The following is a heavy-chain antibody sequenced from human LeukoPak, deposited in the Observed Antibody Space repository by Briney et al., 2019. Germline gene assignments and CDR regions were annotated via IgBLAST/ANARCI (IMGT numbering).Heavy chain of an antibody. CDR2: IIPIFGTA. J-gene: IGHJ5*02. D-gene: IGHD3/OR15-3a*01. CDR3: ARRPQGIFGPEGWFDP. CDR1: GGTFSSYA. V-gene: IGHV1-69*05. Sequence: ASVKVSCKASGGTFSSYAISWVRQAPGQGLEWMGGIIPIFGTANYAQKFQGRVTMTRDTSTSTVYMELSSLRSEDTAVYYCARRPQGIFGPEGWFDPWGQGTLVTVSS.